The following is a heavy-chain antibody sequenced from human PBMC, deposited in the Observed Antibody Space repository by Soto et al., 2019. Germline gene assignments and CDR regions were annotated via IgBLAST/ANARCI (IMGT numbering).Heavy chain of an antibody. Sequence: ASVKVSCKASGYTFTGYYMHWVRQAPGQGLEWMGWINPNSGGTNYAQKFQGWVTMTRDTPISTAYMELSRLRSDDTAVYYCAREGGMGQYYDFWSGYSSYYYGMDVWGQGTTV. CDR3: AREGGMGQYYDFWSGYSSYYYGMDV. D-gene: IGHD3-3*01. V-gene: IGHV1-2*04. CDR2: INPNSGGT. J-gene: IGHJ6*02. CDR1: GYTFTGYY.